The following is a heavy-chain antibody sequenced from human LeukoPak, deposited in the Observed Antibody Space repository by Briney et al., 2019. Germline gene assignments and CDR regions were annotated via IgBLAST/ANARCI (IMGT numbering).Heavy chain of an antibody. CDR3: TGHDSSGSPGLYYYYYGMDV. CDR1: GFTFSSYS. V-gene: IGHV3-21*04. J-gene: IGHJ6*02. D-gene: IGHD3-22*01. CDR2: ISSSSSYI. Sequence: GGSLRLSCAASGFTFSSYSMNWVRQAPGKGLEWVSSISSSSSYIYYADSVKGRFTISRDNAKNSLYLQMNSLRAEDTAVYYCTGHDSSGSPGLYYYYYGMDVWGQGTTVTVSS.